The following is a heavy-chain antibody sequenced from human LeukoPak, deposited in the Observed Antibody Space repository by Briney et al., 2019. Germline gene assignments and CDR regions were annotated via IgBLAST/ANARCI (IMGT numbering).Heavy chain of an antibody. D-gene: IGHD3-10*01. CDR3: ARGRFGELSDYYYYMDV. J-gene: IGHJ6*03. V-gene: IGHV1-8*01. Sequence: ASVKVSCKASGYTFTSYDINWVRQATGQGLEWMGWMNPNSGNTGYAQKFQGRVTMTRNTSISTAYKELSSLRSEDTAVYYCARGRFGELSDYYYYMDVWGKGTTVTVSS. CDR1: GYTFTSYD. CDR2: MNPNSGNT.